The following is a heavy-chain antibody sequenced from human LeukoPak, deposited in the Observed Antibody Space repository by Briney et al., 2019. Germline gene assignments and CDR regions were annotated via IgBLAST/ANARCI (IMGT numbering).Heavy chain of an antibody. CDR3: ARGENYYDSSGYYA. Sequence: SVKVSCKASGGTFSSYTISWVRQARGQGLEWMGGIIPIFGTANYAQKFQGRVTITTDESTSTAYMELSSLRSEDTAVYYCARGENYYDSSGYYAWGQGTLVTVSS. CDR2: IIPIFGTA. D-gene: IGHD3-22*01. J-gene: IGHJ5*02. CDR1: GGTFSSYT. V-gene: IGHV1-69*05.